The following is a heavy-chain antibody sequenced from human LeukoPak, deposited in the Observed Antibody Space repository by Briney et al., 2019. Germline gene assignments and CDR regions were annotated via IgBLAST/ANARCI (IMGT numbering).Heavy chain of an antibody. V-gene: IGHV4-38-2*02. D-gene: IGHD2-15*01. CDR2: IYHSGST. J-gene: IGHJ4*02. CDR3: AREVVVVVAARGAFDY. Sequence: SETLSLTCAVSGYSISSGYYWGWIRRPPGKGLEWIGSIYHSGSTYYNPSLKSRVTISVDTSKNQFSLKLSSVTAADTAVYYCAREVVVVVAARGAFDYWGQGTLVTVSS. CDR1: GYSISSGYY.